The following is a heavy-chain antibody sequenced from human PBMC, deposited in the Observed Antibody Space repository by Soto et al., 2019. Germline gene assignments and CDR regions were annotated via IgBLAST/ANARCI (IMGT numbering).Heavy chain of an antibody. V-gene: IGHV4-59*01. J-gene: IGHJ4*02. D-gene: IGHD2-21*02. CDR3: ARDLWGYCGADCYPLDV. CDR1: GGSISSYY. CDR2: MYNTGST. Sequence: LSLTCTVSGGSISSYYWSWIRQPPGKGLEWIGYMYNTGSTIYNPSLKSRVTISVDTSKNQFSLKLNSVTAADTAVYYCARDLWGYCGADCYPLDVWGQGTLVTVSS.